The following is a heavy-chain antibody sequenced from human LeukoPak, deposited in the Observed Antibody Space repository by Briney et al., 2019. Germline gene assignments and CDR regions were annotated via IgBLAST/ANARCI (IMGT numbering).Heavy chain of an antibody. V-gene: IGHV3-23*01. J-gene: IGHJ4*02. CDR2: LSDSAVSS. CDR1: GFTFSTFA. Sequence: GGSLRLSCAVSGFTFSTFAMNWVRQTPGKGLEWVSSLSDSAVSSYYADSVKGRFTISRDNSKNTLYLQMNSLRAEDTATYYCAKAPDSSGFPSYFDSWGQGTLVAVSS. CDR3: AKAPDSSGFPSYFDS. D-gene: IGHD3-22*01.